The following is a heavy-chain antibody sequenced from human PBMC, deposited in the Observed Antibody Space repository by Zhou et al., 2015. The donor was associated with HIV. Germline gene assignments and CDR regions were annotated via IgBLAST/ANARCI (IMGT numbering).Heavy chain of an antibody. D-gene: IGHD3-22*01. CDR1: GGTFSSYA. CDR3: ARASYYYDSSGYLLSRYFDY. V-gene: IGHV1-69*01. CDR2: IIPIFGTA. Sequence: QVQLVQSGAEVKKPGSSVKVSCKASGGTFSSYAISWVRQAPGQGLEWMGGIIPIFGTANYAQKFQGRVTITADESTSTAYMELSSLRSEDTAVYYCARASYYYDSSGYLLSRYFDYWGQGTLVTVSS. J-gene: IGHJ4*02.